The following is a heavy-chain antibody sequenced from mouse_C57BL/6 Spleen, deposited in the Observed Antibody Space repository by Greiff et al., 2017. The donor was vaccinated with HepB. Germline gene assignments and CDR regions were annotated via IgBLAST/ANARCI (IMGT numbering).Heavy chain of an antibody. Sequence: VQLQQSGPELVKPGASVKISCKASGYTFTDYYMNWVKQSHGKSLEWIGDINPNNGGTSYNQKFKGKATLTVDKSSSTAYMELRSLTSEDSAVYYCAYYGSGYWGQGTTLTVSS. D-gene: IGHD1-1*01. CDR2: INPNNGGT. CDR3: AYYGSGY. V-gene: IGHV1-26*01. J-gene: IGHJ2*01. CDR1: GYTFTDYY.